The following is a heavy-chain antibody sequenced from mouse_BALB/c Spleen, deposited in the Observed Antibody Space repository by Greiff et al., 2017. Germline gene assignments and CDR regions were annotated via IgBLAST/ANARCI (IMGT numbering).Heavy chain of an antibody. Sequence: EVKLMESGGGLVQPGGSLRLSCATSGFTFTDYYMSWVRQPPGKALEWLGCIRNKANGYTTEYSASVKGRFTISRDNSQSILYLQMNTLRAVDSAAYDSARATGAYSFEYWGQGTTLTVPS. D-gene: IGHD4-1*01. CDR3: ARATGAYSFEY. V-gene: IGHV7-3*02. CDR2: IRNKANGYTT. J-gene: IGHJ2*01. CDR1: GFTFTDYY.